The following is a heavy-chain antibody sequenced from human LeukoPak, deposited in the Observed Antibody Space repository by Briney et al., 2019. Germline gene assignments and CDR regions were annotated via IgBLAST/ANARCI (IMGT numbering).Heavy chain of an antibody. J-gene: IGHJ6*03. V-gene: IGHV4-34*01. CDR2: INHSGST. D-gene: IGHD6-13*01. Sequence: PSETLSLTCAVYGGSFSGYYWNWIRQPPGKGLEWIGEINHSGSTNYNPSLKSRVTISVDTSKNQFSLKLSSVTAADTAVYYCARGSSSSWYAYYYYYMDVWAKGPRSPSP. CDR1: GGSFSGYY. CDR3: ARGSSSSWYAYYYYYMDV.